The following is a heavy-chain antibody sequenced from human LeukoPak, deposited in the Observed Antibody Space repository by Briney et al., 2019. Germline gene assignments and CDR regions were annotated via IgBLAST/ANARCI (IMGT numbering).Heavy chain of an antibody. CDR1: GGSISSSSYY. D-gene: IGHD6-13*01. J-gene: IGHJ4*02. Sequence: SETLSLTCTVSGGSISSSSYYWGWIRQPPGKGLEWIGSIYYSGSTYYNPSLKSRVTISVDTSKNQFSLKLSTVTAADTAVYYCARQIAAAGFYYFDYWGQGTLVTVSS. CDR3: ARQIAAAGFYYFDY. V-gene: IGHV4-39*01. CDR2: IYYSGST.